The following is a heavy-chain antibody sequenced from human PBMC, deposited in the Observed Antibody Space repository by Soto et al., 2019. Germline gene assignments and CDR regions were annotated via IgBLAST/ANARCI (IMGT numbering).Heavy chain of an antibody. D-gene: IGHD2-15*01. CDR3: ARGGHIVVVVAATGGFDY. J-gene: IGHJ4*02. CDR2: INHSGST. Sequence: KPSETLSLTCAVYGGSFSGYYWSWIRQPPGEGLEWWGEINHSGSTNYNPSLKSRVTISVDTSKNHFSLKLSSVTAAATAVYYCARGGHIVVVVAATGGFDYWGQGTLVTVSS. CDR1: GGSFSGYY. V-gene: IGHV4-34*01.